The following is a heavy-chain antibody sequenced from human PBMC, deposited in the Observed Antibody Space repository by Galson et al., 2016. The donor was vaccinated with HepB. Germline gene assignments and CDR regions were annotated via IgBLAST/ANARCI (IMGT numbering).Heavy chain of an antibody. Sequence: LRLSCAASGFAFRTYSMSWVRQTPGKGLEWIGEINHSGDSEYNPSLKSPITISIDTSKNQFSLKLSSVTAADTAVYYCARGNQWPKYCYYGMDVWGQGTTVTVSS. J-gene: IGHJ6*02. D-gene: IGHD2/OR15-2a*01. CDR2: INHSGDS. CDR3: ARGNQWPKYCYYGMDV. V-gene: IGHV4-34*01. CDR1: GFAFRTYS.